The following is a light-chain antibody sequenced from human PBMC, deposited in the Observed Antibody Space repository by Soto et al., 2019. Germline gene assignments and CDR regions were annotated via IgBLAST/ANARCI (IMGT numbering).Light chain of an antibody. CDR3: QQSYITPAG. CDR1: QSISTH. J-gene: IGKJ4*01. Sequence: DIPMTQSPSSLSASVGDRVTITCRASQSISTHLNWYQQKPGKAPNLLIYAASSLQSGVPSRFSGSGSGADFTLTISSLQPEDFATYFCQQSYITPAGFGGGTKVDIK. CDR2: AAS. V-gene: IGKV1-39*01.